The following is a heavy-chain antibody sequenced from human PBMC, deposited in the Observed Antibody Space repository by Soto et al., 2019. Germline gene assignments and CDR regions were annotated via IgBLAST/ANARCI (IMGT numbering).Heavy chain of an antibody. D-gene: IGHD3-22*01. CDR2: IYYSGST. CDR3: ARVTYYYDSSGYYPDY. CDR1: GGSISSGGYY. J-gene: IGHJ4*02. Sequence: QVQLQESGPGLVKPSQTLSLTCTVSGGSISSGGYYWSWIRQHPGKRLEWIGYIYYSGSTYYNPSLRSRVTISVDTSKNLFSLKLSSVTAADTAVYYCARVTYYYDSSGYYPDYWGQGTLVTVSS. V-gene: IGHV4-31*03.